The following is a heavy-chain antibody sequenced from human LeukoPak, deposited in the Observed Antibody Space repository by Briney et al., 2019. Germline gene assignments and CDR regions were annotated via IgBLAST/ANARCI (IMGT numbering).Heavy chain of an antibody. CDR3: ARAGWYRFDY. CDR2: MNSDGTTT. D-gene: IGHD6-19*01. V-gene: IGHV3-74*01. CDR1: GFTFSNYW. J-gene: IGHJ4*02. Sequence: PGGSLRLSCAASGFTFSNYWMQWVRQAPGKGLVWVARMNSDGTTTNYADSMKGRSTISRDNAKNTLFLQMNSLGAEDTAVYYCARAGWYRFDYWGQGTLVTVSS.